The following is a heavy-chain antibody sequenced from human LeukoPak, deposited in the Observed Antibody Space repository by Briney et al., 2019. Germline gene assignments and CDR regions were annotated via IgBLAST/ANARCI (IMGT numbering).Heavy chain of an antibody. CDR2: ISGSGGST. Sequence: PGGPLRLSCAASGFTFSSYAMSWVRQAPGKGLEWVSAISGSGGSTYYADSVKGRFTISRDNSKNTLYLQMNSLRAEDTAVYYCARGSSSSGFSEYFQHWGQGTLVTVSS. V-gene: IGHV3-23*01. D-gene: IGHD6-19*01. CDR1: GFTFSSYA. J-gene: IGHJ1*01. CDR3: ARGSSSSGFSEYFQH.